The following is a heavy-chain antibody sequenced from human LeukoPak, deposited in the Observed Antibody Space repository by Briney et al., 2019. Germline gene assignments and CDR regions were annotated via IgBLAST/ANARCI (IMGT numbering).Heavy chain of an antibody. Sequence: GESLKISCQGFGYSFDSYWIGWVRQMPGKGLEWMGIIYPGDSDIRYGPSFEGQVTISADTSITTAYLEWSSLKASGTAIYYCVRPAGTGRWFDPWGQGTLVTVSS. CDR2: IYPGDSDI. CDR3: VRPAGTGRWFDP. D-gene: IGHD2-8*02. V-gene: IGHV5-51*01. CDR1: GYSFDSYW. J-gene: IGHJ5*02.